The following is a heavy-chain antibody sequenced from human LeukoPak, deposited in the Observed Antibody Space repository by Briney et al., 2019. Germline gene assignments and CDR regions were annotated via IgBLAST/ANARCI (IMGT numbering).Heavy chain of an antibody. J-gene: IGHJ6*03. V-gene: IGHV1-8*03. CDR3: ARLGYSSSWYYYYYYMDV. Sequence: ASVKVSCKASGYTFTSYDINWVRQATGQGLEWMGWMNPNSGNTGYAQKFQGRVTITRNTSISTAYMELSSLRSEDTAVYYCARLGYSSSWYYYYYYMDVWGKGTTVTVSS. CDR1: GYTFTSYD. CDR2: MNPNSGNT. D-gene: IGHD6-13*01.